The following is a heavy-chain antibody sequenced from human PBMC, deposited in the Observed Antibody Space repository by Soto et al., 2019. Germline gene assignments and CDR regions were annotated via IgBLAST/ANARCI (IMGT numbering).Heavy chain of an antibody. V-gene: IGHV1-69*13. Sequence: GASVKVSCKASGGTFSSYAISWVRQAPGQGLEWMGGIIPIFGTANYAQKFQGRVTITADGSTSTAYMELSSLRSEDTAVYYCASTYSGYDYSHYYYGMDVWGQGTTVTVSS. CDR2: IIPIFGTA. CDR1: GGTFSSYA. J-gene: IGHJ6*02. CDR3: ASTYSGYDYSHYYYGMDV. D-gene: IGHD5-12*01.